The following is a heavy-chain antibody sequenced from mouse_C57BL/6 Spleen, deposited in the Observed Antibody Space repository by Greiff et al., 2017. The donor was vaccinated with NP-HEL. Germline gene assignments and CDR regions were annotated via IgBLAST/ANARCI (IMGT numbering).Heavy chain of an antibody. CDR3: ARRGLYGSSYVGYFDV. J-gene: IGHJ1*03. CDR1: GYTFTGYW. Sequence: QVQLQQSGAELMKPGASVKLSCKATGYTFTGYWIEWVKQRPGHGLEWIGEILPGSGSTNYNEKFKGKATFTAATSSNTAYMQLSSLTTEDSAIYYCARRGLYGSSYVGYFDVWGTGTTVTVSS. CDR2: ILPGSGST. V-gene: IGHV1-9*01. D-gene: IGHD1-1*01.